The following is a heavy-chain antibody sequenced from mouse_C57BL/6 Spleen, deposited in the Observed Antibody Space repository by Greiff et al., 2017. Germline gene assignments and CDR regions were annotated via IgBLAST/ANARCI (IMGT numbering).Heavy chain of an antibody. CDR1: GYTFTSYW. Sequence: VQLQQSGAELVMPGASVKLSCKASGYTFTSYWLHWVKQRPGQGLEWIGEIDPSDSYPNYTQKFKGNSTLTVDKSSSTAYMQLSSLTSEDSAVYYWARGTTMVTTSDAMDYWGQGTSVTVSS. CDR3: ARGTTMVTTSDAMDY. J-gene: IGHJ4*01. D-gene: IGHD2-2*01. CDR2: IDPSDSYP. V-gene: IGHV1-69*01.